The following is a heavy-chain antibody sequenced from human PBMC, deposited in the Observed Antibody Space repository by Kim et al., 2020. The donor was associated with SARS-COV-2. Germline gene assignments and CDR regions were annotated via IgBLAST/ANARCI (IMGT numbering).Heavy chain of an antibody. CDR1: GFTYSAYA. CDR2: ISGSDGNT. V-gene: IGHV3-23*01. D-gene: IGHD3-22*01. J-gene: IGHJ1*01. Sequence: GSLRLSCAASGFTYSAYAMSWVRQAPGKGLEWVSGISGSDGNTYYADSVKGRFVISRDNSKNTLHLQTNSLRAEDTAVYYCAKHFGSSGSEFQHWGQGTLVTVTS. CDR3: AKHFGSSGSEFQH.